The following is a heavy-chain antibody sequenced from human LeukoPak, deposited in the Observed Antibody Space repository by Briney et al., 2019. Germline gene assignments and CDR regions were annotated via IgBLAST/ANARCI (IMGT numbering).Heavy chain of an antibody. J-gene: IGHJ3*01. Sequence: SETLSLTCTVSGGSISSSSYYWGWLRQPPGKGLEWFGSIYYSGNTYYNPSLKSRVTISVDTSKNQFSLKLSSVTAADTAVYYCARLFSSSWYRGAFDLWGQGTMVTVSS. D-gene: IGHD6-13*01. CDR1: GGSISSSSYY. V-gene: IGHV4-39*01. CDR3: ARLFSSSWYRGAFDL. CDR2: IYYSGNT.